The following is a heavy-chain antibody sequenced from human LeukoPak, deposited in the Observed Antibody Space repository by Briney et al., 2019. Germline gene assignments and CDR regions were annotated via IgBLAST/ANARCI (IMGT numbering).Heavy chain of an antibody. Sequence: GGSLRLSCAASGFTVSSNYMSWVRQAPGKGLEWVSVIYSGGSTYYADSVKGRFTISRDNSKNTLYLQMNSLRAEDTAVYYCARVVRAAADRFDPWGQGTLVTVSS. J-gene: IGHJ5*02. CDR2: IYSGGST. V-gene: IGHV3-66*01. CDR3: ARVVRAAADRFDP. CDR1: GFTVSSNY. D-gene: IGHD6-13*01.